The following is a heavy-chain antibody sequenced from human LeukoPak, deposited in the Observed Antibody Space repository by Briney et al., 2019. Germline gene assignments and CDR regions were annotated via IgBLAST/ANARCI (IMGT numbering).Heavy chain of an antibody. V-gene: IGHV4-39*02. CDR1: GVSLSDPTYH. J-gene: IGHJ4*02. D-gene: IGHD3-10*01. Sequence: SGTLSLTCSVSGVSLSDPTYHWGWVRPPPGKGLEWIASIYYRGNTYYSPSLKSRITISVDTTTTHLCLRLSSVTGAETAVYYCTRLRSGVLADYWGEGTLVTVS. CDR3: TRLRSGVLADY. CDR2: IYYRGNT.